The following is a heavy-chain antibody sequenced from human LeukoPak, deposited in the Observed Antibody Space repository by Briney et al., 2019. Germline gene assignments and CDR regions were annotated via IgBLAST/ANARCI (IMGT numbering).Heavy chain of an antibody. D-gene: IGHD3-10*01. J-gene: IGHJ6*02. CDR1: GGTFSSYA. CDR3: ARDYYGSGNPYGMDV. V-gene: IGHV1-69*13. Sequence: SVKVSCTASGGTFSSYAISWVRQAPGQGLEWMGGIIPIFGTANYAQKFQGRVTITADESTSTAYMELSGLRSEDTAVYYCARDYYGSGNPYGMDVWGQGTTVTVSS. CDR2: IIPIFGTA.